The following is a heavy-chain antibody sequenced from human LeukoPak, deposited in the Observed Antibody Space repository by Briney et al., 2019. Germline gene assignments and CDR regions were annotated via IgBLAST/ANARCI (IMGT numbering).Heavy chain of an antibody. CDR1: GGSINSSNYY. CDR2: IFYSGST. J-gene: IGHJ4*02. CDR3: ARRRGDRGYD. D-gene: IGHD1-1*01. Sequence: SETLSLTCTVSGGSINSSNYYWGWIRQPPGQGLEWIGSIFYSGSTYYTPSLKSRVTISVDTSKNQFSLKLRSVTAVDTAVYYCARRRGDRGYDWGQGTLVIVSS. V-gene: IGHV4-39*01.